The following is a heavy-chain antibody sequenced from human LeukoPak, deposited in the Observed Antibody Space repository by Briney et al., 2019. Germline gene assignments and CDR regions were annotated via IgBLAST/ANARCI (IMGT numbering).Heavy chain of an antibody. Sequence: GGSLRLSCAASGFTFSSYAMSWVRQAPGKGLEWVSAISGSGGSTYYADSVKGRFTISRDNSKNTLYLQMNSLRAEDTAVYYCAKDRNDYYDSSGYYYYYFDYWGQGTLVTVSS. CDR3: AKDRNDYYDSSGYYYYYFDY. J-gene: IGHJ4*02. CDR2: ISGSGGST. D-gene: IGHD3-22*01. V-gene: IGHV3-23*01. CDR1: GFTFSSYA.